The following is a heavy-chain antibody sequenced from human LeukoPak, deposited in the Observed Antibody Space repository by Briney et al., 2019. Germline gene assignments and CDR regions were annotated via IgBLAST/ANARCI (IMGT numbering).Heavy chain of an antibody. Sequence: PSEALSLTCTVSGDSISSSSYYWGWIRQPPGKGLEWIGSIYYSGSTYYNPSLKSRVTISVDTSKNQFSLKLSSVTAADTAVYYCARLSTVTTLHAFDIWGQGTMVTVSS. CDR1: GDSISSSSYY. CDR3: ARLSTVTTLHAFDI. D-gene: IGHD4-17*01. CDR2: IYYSGST. J-gene: IGHJ3*02. V-gene: IGHV4-39*01.